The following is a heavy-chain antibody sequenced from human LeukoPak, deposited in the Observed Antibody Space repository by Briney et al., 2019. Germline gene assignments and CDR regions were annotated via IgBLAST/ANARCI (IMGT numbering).Heavy chain of an antibody. CDR1: GYTFTSYG. CDR2: ISAYNGNT. CDR3: ARLAVAGTTGWFDP. V-gene: IGHV1-18*01. Sequence: ASVKVSCKASGYTFTSYGISWVRQAPGQGLEWMGWISAYNGNTNYAQKLRGRLTMTTDTSTSTAYMELRSLRSDDTAVYYCARLAVAGTTGWFDPWGQGTLVTVSS. D-gene: IGHD6-19*01. J-gene: IGHJ5*02.